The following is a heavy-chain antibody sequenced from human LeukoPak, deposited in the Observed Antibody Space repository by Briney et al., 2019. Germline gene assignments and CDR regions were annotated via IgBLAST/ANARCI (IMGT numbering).Heavy chain of an antibody. D-gene: IGHD2-2*02. CDR2: ISFAGNAE. J-gene: IGHJ4*02. CDR3: AKDEVGRYCSSTSCYSRFDY. CDR1: GFTFSNYA. V-gene: IGHV3-30*18. Sequence: GRSLRLSCAASGFTFSNYAMHWVRQAPGKGLEWVAVISFAGNAEFYADSVKGRFAISRDNSKNTLYLQMNSLRTEDTAMYYCAKDEVGRYCSSTSCYSRFDYWGQGTLVTVSS.